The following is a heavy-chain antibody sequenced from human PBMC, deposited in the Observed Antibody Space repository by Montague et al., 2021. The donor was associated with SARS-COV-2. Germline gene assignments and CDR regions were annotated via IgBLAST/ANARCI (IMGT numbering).Heavy chain of an antibody. CDR1: GDSVSSNSAT. CDR3: TSGREGNYNVMDV. Sequence: CAISGDSVSSNSATRNWVRQSPSRGLEWLGRTYYRSKWYNDYAVPVRGRVTINPDTSKNQFSLQLNSVTPEDTAIYYCTSGREGNYNVMDVWGQGTTVTVSS. CDR2: TYYRSKWYN. V-gene: IGHV6-1*01. D-gene: IGHD1-1*01. J-gene: IGHJ6*02.